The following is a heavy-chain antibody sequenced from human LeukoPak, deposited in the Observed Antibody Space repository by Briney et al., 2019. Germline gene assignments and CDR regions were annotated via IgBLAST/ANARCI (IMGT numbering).Heavy chain of an antibody. CDR1: GFTFSTYR. D-gene: IGHD4-11*01. J-gene: IGHJ6*03. Sequence: GGSLRLSCAASGFTFSTYRMSWVRQAPGKGLEWVANIKQDGSEKHYVDSVKGRFTISRDNAKNSLYLQMSSLRAEDTAVYYCTRVEETATTAAIIRKYSYYYYYMDVWGKGTTVTVSS. CDR2: IKQDGSEK. V-gene: IGHV3-7*01. CDR3: TRVEETATTAAIIRKYSYYYYYMDV.